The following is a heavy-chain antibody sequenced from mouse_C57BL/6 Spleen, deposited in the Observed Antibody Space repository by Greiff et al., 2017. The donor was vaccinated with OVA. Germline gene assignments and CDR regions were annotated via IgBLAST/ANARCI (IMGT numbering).Heavy chain of an antibody. CDR2: INPSSGYT. CDR1: GYTFTSYW. CDR3: ARKGGYPRDDAMDY. J-gene: IGHJ4*01. Sequence: QVQLQQSGAELAKPGASVKLSCKASGYTFTSYWMHWVKQRPGQGLEWIGYINPSSGYTKYNQKFKGKATLTADKSSSTAYMQLSSLTYEDSAVYYCARKGGYPRDDAMDYWGQGTSVTVSS. D-gene: IGHD2-2*01. V-gene: IGHV1-7*01.